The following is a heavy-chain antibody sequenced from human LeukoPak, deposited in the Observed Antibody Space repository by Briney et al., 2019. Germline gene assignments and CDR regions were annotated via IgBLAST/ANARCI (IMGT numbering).Heavy chain of an antibody. Sequence: PGRSLRLSCAASGFTFSSYGMSWVRQAPGKGLEWGANIKRDGREKYYADSVKGRLTISRDNAKNSLYMQMNSLRAEDTAVCYCARDRGYGFDYWGQGTLVTVSS. V-gene: IGHV3-7*01. CDR1: GFTFSSYG. J-gene: IGHJ4*02. D-gene: IGHD5-18*01. CDR3: ARDRGYGFDY. CDR2: IKRDGREK.